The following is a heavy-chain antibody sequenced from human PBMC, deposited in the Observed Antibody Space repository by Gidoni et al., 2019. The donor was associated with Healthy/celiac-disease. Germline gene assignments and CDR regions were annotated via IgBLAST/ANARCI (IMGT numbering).Heavy chain of an antibody. J-gene: IGHJ3*02. V-gene: IGHV3-21*01. CDR2: ISSSSSYI. CDR1: GFTFSSSS. Sequence: EVQLVESGGGLVKPGGSLRLSCAASGFTFSSSSMNWVRQAPGKGLEWVSSISSSSSYIYYADSVKGRFTISRDNAKNSLYLQMNSLRAEDTAVYYCARNYYGSGSYYGDDAFDIWGQGTMVTVSS. CDR3: ARNYYGSGSYYGDDAFDI. D-gene: IGHD3-10*01.